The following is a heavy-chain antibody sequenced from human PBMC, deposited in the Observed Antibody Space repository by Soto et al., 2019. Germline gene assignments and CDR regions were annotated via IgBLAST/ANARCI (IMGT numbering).Heavy chain of an antibody. CDR3: ARQTTIFGVVTIFDY. J-gene: IGHJ4*02. Sequence: SETLSLTCTVSGGSISSYYWSWIRQPPGKGLEWIGYIYYSGSTNYNPSLKSRVTISVDTSKNQFSLKLSSVTAADTAVYYCARQTTIFGVVTIFDYWGQGTLVTVSS. CDR1: GGSISSYY. CDR2: IYYSGST. V-gene: IGHV4-59*01. D-gene: IGHD3-3*01.